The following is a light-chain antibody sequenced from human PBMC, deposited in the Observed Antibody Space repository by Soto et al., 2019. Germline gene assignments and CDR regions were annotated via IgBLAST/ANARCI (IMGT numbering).Light chain of an antibody. J-gene: IGKJ2*01. V-gene: IGKV3-20*01. CDR1: QSVSSSY. CDR3: QQYGSSPLYT. CDR2: GAS. Sequence: EIVLTQSPGTRSLSPGERATLSCRASQSVSSSYLAWYQQKPGQAPRLLIYGASSRATGIPDRFSGSGSGTDFTLTISRLETEDLAVYYCQQYGSSPLYTFGQGTKLEIK.